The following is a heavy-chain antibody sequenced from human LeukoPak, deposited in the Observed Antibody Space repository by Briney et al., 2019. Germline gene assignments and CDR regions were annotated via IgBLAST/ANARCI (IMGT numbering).Heavy chain of an antibody. CDR1: GGSISSGGYS. CDR3: ATGRGTMVRGAHNWFDP. Sequence: SETLSLTCAVSGGSISSGGYSWSWIRQPPGKGLEWIGYIYHSGSTYYNPSLKSRVTISVERSKNQFSLKLSSVTAADTAVYYCATGRGTMVRGAHNWFDPWGQGTLVTVSS. CDR2: IYHSGST. V-gene: IGHV4-30-2*01. D-gene: IGHD3-10*01. J-gene: IGHJ5*02.